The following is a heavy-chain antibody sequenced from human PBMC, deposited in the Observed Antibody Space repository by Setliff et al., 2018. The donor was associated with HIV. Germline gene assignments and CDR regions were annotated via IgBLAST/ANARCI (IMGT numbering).Heavy chain of an antibody. Sequence: TLSLTCTVSGGSISSSNYYWGWIRQPPGKGLEWIGSIYYSGNTYYNPSPKSRVTIPVDTSKNQFSLKLTSVTAADTAVYYCARHGITKIVVATPDTIDYWGQGTLVTVSS. J-gene: IGHJ4*02. D-gene: IGHD3-22*01. CDR2: IYYSGNT. CDR1: GGSISSSNYY. CDR3: ARHGITKIVVATPDTIDY. V-gene: IGHV4-39*01.